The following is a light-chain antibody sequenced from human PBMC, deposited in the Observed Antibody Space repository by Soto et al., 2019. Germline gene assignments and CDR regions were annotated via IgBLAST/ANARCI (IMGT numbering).Light chain of an antibody. CDR1: QSVLQRSNNRND. CDR3: QHFYSAPPS. Sequence: DIVMTQSPDSLAVSLGERATINCKSSQSVLQRSNNRNDLAWFQQKPGQPPRLLIYWASTRESGVPDRFSGSGSGTDFTLTISSLQAEDVAVYYCQHFYSAPPSFGQGTKLEIK. V-gene: IGKV4-1*01. J-gene: IGKJ2*01. CDR2: WAS.